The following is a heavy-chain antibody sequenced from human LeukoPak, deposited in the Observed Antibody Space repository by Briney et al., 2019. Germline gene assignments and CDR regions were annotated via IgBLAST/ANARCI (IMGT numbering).Heavy chain of an antibody. CDR3: ARPGIAAAAPVAEYFQL. Sequence: ASVKVYCKASGYTFTSYGMHWVSQAPGQRLEWMGWINAGNGNTKYSQKFQGRVTITRDTSASTAYMELSSLRSEDTAVYYCARPGIAAAAPVAEYFQLWGQGTLVTVPS. CDR2: INAGNGNT. V-gene: IGHV1-3*01. CDR1: GYTFTSYG. J-gene: IGHJ1*01. D-gene: IGHD6-13*01.